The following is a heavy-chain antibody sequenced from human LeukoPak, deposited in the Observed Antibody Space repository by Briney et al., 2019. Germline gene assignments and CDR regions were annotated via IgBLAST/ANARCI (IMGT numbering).Heavy chain of an antibody. Sequence: PSETLSLTCTVSGGSISSGGYYWSWIRQHPGKGLEWIGYIYYSGSTYYNPSLKSRVTISVDTSKNQFSLKLSSVTAADTAVYYCARDLRSLWFGELLSPYYYYYYGMDVWGQGTTVTVSS. D-gene: IGHD3-10*01. V-gene: IGHV4-31*03. CDR3: ARDLRSLWFGELLSPYYYYYYGMDV. CDR1: GGSISSGGYY. CDR2: IYYSGST. J-gene: IGHJ6*02.